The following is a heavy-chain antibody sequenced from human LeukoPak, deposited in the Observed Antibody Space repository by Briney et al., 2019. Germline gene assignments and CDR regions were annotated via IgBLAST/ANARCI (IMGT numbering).Heavy chain of an antibody. D-gene: IGHD5-12*01. CDR3: ARGGATIALFYY. CDR1: GYTFTSYD. Sequence: ASVKVSCKASGYTFTSYDINWVRQATGQGLEWMGWMNPNSGNTGYAQKFQGRVTMTRNTSISTAYMELSSLRSEDTAVYYCARGGATIALFYYWGQGTLVTVSS. J-gene: IGHJ4*02. V-gene: IGHV1-8*01. CDR2: MNPNSGNT.